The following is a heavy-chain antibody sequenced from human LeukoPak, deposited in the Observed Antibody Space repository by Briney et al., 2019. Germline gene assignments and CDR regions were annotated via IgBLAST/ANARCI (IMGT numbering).Heavy chain of an antibody. J-gene: IGHJ6*02. CDR2: IYSGGST. V-gene: IGHV3-66*01. D-gene: IGHD2-15*01. CDR1: GFTVSSNY. Sequence: GGSLRLSCAASGFTVSSNYMSWVRQAPGKGLEWVSVIYSGGSTYYADSVKGRFTISRDNSKNTLYLQMNSLRAEDTAVYYCARTLTEYCSGGSCYSSYYGMDVWGQGTTVTVSS. CDR3: ARTLTEYCSGGSCYSSYYGMDV.